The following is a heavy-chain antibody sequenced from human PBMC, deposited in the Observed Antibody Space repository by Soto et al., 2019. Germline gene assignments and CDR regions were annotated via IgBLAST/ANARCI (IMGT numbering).Heavy chain of an antibody. Sequence: SDTLSLTCAVYGGSFSSYYWSLIRQPPGKGLEWIGEINHSGSTNYNPSLKIRVTISIDTSKNQFSLKLSSVTAADTAVYYCARSPNDQIQGHYYYGMDVWGQGTTVTVSS. CDR1: GGSFSSYY. D-gene: IGHD5-18*01. V-gene: IGHV4-34*01. CDR3: ARSPNDQIQGHYYYGMDV. CDR2: INHSGST. J-gene: IGHJ6*02.